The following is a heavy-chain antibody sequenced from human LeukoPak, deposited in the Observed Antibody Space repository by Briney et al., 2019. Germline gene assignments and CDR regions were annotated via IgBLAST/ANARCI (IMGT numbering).Heavy chain of an antibody. CDR1: GFTFSSYS. CDR3: AKDRAYYDFWSGYYRYYYYYYGMDV. Sequence: GGSLRLSCAASGFTFSSYSMNWVRQAPGKGLEWVSSISSSSSYIYYADSVKGRFTISRDNAKNSLYLQMNSLRAEDTAVYYCAKDRAYYDFWSGYYRYYYYYYGMDVWGQGTTVTVSS. V-gene: IGHV3-21*01. J-gene: IGHJ6*02. CDR2: ISSSSSYI. D-gene: IGHD3-3*01.